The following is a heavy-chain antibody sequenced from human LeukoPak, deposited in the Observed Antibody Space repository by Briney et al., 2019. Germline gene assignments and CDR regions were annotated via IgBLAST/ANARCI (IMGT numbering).Heavy chain of an antibody. V-gene: IGHV4-59*01. Sequence: SETLSLTCTVSGGSISSYYWSWIRQPPGKGLEWIANIYHTGSTNYNPSLSSRVSISIDTAKNQFSLKLTSVTAADTAVYYCARRGRNSSGWQDYLWGQGTLVTVSS. J-gene: IGHJ4*02. D-gene: IGHD6-25*01. CDR1: GGSISSYY. CDR2: IYHTGST. CDR3: ARRGRNSSGWQDYL.